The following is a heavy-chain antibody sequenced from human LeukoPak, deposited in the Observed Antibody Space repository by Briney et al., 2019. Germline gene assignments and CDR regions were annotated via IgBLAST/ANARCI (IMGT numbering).Heavy chain of an antibody. D-gene: IGHD5-24*01. J-gene: IGHJ4*02. V-gene: IGHV3-11*06. Sequence: GGSLRLSCAASGFTFSDYYMSWIRQAPGKGLEWVSSISSSSSYIYYADSVKGRFTISRDNAKNSLYLQMNSLRAEDTAVYYCAKDRPRRDGYKAVLDYWGQGTLVTVSS. CDR2: ISSSSSYI. CDR1: GFTFSDYY. CDR3: AKDRPRRDGYKAVLDY.